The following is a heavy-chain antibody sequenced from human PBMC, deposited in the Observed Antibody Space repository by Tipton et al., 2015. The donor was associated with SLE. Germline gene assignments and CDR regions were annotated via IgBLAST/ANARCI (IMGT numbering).Heavy chain of an antibody. CDR3: ARGAAAGTGSFDY. CDR1: GFTFSSYS. Sequence: SLRLSCAASGFTFSSYSMNWVRQAPGKGLEWVSSISSSSSYIYYADSVKGRFTISRDNAKNSLYLQMNSLRAEDTAVYYCARGAAAGTGSFDYWGQGTLVTVSS. CDR2: ISSSSSYI. V-gene: IGHV3-21*01. J-gene: IGHJ4*02. D-gene: IGHD6-13*01.